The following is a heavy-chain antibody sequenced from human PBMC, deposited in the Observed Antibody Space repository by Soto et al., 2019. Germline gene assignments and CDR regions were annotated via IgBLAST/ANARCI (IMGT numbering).Heavy chain of an antibody. J-gene: IGHJ5*02. CDR2: IWYDGSNK. CDR1: GFTFSSYG. D-gene: IGHD6-19*01. Sequence: QVQLVESGGGVVQPGRSLRLSCAASGFTFSSYGMHWVRQAPGKGLEWVAVIWYDGSNKYYADSVKGRFTISRDNSKNTLYLQMNSLRAEDTAVYYCARDALEYSSGWYNWFDPWGQGTLVTVSS. CDR3: ARDALEYSSGWYNWFDP. V-gene: IGHV3-33*01.